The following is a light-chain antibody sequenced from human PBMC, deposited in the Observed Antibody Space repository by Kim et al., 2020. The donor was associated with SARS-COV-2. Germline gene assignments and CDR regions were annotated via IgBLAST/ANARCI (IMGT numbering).Light chain of an antibody. CDR3: QVWDSSSDHLVYV. CDR2: YES. J-gene: IGLJ1*01. V-gene: IGLV3-21*04. CDR1: NIGSKS. Sequence: SYELTQPPSVSVAPGKTARITCGGNNIGSKSVHWYQQKPGQAPVLFIYYESDRPSGIPERFSGSNSGNTATLTISRVEAGDEADYYCQVWDSSSDHLVYV.